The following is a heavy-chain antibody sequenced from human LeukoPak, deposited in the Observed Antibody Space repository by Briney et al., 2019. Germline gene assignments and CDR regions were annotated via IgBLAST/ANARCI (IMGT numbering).Heavy chain of an antibody. CDR3: EGERGDAFDV. Sequence: GGSLRLSCAASGFTFSSYWMNWVRQAPGQGLEWVANIKHDASEIHFVDSVKGRFTISRDNAKNSLYLQMKNLRAEDTAVYYCEGERGDAFDVWGQGTMVTVSS. CDR2: IKHDASEI. J-gene: IGHJ3*01. V-gene: IGHV3-7*01. CDR1: GFTFSSYW.